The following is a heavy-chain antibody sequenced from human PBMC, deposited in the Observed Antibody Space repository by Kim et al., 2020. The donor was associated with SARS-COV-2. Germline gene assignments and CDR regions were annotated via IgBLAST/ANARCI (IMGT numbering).Heavy chain of an antibody. V-gene: IGHV3-11*03. D-gene: IGHD1-26*01. CDR3: ARSQWELLTSYFDY. Sequence: ADSRKGRFTISRDNARNSLYLQMNSLRAEDTAVYYCARSQWELLTSYFDYWGQGTLVTVSS. J-gene: IGHJ4*02.